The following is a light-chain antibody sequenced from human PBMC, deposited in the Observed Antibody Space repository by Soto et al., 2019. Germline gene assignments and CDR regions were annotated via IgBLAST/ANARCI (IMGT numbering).Light chain of an antibody. CDR3: QQANSFPIT. CDR2: GAS. J-gene: IGKJ5*01. CDR1: QGISTW. V-gene: IGKV1-12*01. Sequence: EIQMTQSPSSVSASVGGRVSITCRASQGISTWLAWYQQKAGKAPNLLIYGASNLHSGVPSRFSGSGSGTNFTLTISSLQPEDFATYYCQQANSFPITFGQGTRLEN.